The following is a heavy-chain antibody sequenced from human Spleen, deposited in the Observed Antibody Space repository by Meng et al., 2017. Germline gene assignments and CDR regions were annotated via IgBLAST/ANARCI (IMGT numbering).Heavy chain of an antibody. J-gene: IGHJ4*02. D-gene: IGHD4-11*01. CDR3: ARGPTTMAHDFDY. V-gene: IGHV4-4*02. Sequence: TPSGPLSATGAVSGCAISSRNWWSWVRQPPGKGREWIGEINHSGSTNYNPSLESRATISVDTSQNNLSLKLSSVTAADSAVYYCARGPTTMAHDFDYWGQGTLVTVSS. CDR1: GCAISSRNW. CDR2: INHSGST.